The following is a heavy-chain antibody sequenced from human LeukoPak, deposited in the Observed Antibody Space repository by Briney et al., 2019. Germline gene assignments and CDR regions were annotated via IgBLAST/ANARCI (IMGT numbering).Heavy chain of an antibody. V-gene: IGHV3-7*01. D-gene: IGHD3-22*01. Sequence: GGSLRLSCAASGFTFSSYWMSWVRQAPGKGLEWVANIKQDGSEKYYVDSVKGRFTISRDNAKNSLYLQMNSLRAEDTAVYYCARFRIVVVIQPFDYWGQGTLVTVSS. J-gene: IGHJ4*02. CDR3: ARFRIVVVIQPFDY. CDR1: GFTFSSYW. CDR2: IKQDGSEK.